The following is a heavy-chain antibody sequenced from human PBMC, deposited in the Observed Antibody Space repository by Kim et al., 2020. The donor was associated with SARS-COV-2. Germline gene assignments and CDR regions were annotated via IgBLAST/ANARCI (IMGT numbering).Heavy chain of an antibody. CDR1: GFSFSAYN. V-gene: IGHV3-48*04. CDR2: ISSSSSTI. CDR3: ARHGPDY. J-gene: IGHJ4*02. Sequence: GGSLRLSCAASGFSFSAYNINWVRQAPGKGLEWISYISSSSSTIYYADSVKGRFTTSRDNAKNSLYLQMDSLRAEDTAVYYCARHGPDYWGQGTLVTVSS.